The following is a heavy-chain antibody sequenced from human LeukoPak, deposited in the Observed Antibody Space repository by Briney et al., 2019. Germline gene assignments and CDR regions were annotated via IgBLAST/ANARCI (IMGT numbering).Heavy chain of an antibody. D-gene: IGHD2-15*01. V-gene: IGHV1-2*02. CDR2: INPNSGGT. Sequence: ASVKVSCKASGYPFTGYYMHWVRQAPGQGLEWMGWINPNSGGTNYAQKFQGRVTMTRDTSISTAYMELSRLRSDDTAVYYCARPRYCSGGSCYSYYFDYWGQGTLVTVSS. J-gene: IGHJ4*02. CDR1: GYPFTGYY. CDR3: ARPRYCSGGSCYSYYFDY.